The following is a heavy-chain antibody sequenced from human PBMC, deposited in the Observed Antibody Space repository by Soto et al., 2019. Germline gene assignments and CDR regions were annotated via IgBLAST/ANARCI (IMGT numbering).Heavy chain of an antibody. V-gene: IGHV5-51*01. CDR1: GYSFTSYW. D-gene: IGHD6-19*01. Sequence: PGESLKISCKGSGYSFTSYWIGWVRQMPGKGLEWMGMIYPGDSDTRYSPSFQGQVTISADKSISTAYLQWSSLKASDTAMYYCARQISAVAGTSWFDPRGQGTLVTVSS. CDR2: IYPGDSDT. J-gene: IGHJ5*02. CDR3: ARQISAVAGTSWFDP.